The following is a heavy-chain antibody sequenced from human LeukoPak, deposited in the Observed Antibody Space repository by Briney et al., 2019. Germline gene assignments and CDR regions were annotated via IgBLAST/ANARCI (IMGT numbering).Heavy chain of an antibody. Sequence: GGSLRLSCAASGFTFSSYAMSWVRQAPGKGLEWVSGISGSGSRTFYADSVKGRFTVSRDNSKNTMYLQMNSLRAEDTAVYYCATLGHASDIWGQGTMVTVSS. CDR2: ISGSGSRT. V-gene: IGHV3-23*01. D-gene: IGHD3-10*01. CDR1: GFTFSSYA. J-gene: IGHJ3*02. CDR3: ATLGHASDI.